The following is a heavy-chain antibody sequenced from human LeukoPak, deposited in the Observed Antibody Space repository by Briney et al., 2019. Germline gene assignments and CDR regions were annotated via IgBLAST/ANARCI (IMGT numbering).Heavy chain of an antibody. J-gene: IGHJ2*01. CDR3: ASALSSSWYYWYFDL. V-gene: IGHV4-59*01. D-gene: IGHD6-13*01. CDR2: IYYSGST. CDR1: GGSISSYY. Sequence: SETLSLTCTVSGGSISSYYWSWIRQPPGKGLEWIGYIYYSGSTNYNPSLKSRVTISVDTSKNQFPLKLSSVTAADTAVYYCASALSSSWYYWYFDLWGRGTLVTVSS.